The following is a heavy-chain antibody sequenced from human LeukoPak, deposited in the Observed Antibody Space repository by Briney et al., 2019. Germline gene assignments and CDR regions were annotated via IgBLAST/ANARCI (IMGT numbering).Heavy chain of an antibody. CDR3: ARVRWELLYMDV. D-gene: IGHD1-26*01. CDR1: NYSISDGYY. Sequence: PSETLSLTCTVSNYSISDGYYWGWIRQPPGKGLEWIGNVHQSGITSFSPSLRSRVTMSADTAKNQFSLKLSSVTAADTAVYYCARVRWELLYMDVWGKGTTVTVSS. CDR2: VHQSGIT. V-gene: IGHV4-38-2*02. J-gene: IGHJ6*03.